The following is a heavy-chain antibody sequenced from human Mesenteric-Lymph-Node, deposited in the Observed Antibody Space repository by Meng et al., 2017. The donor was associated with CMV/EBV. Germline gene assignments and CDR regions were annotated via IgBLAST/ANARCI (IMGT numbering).Heavy chain of an antibody. CDR2: VYYTGTT. Sequence: SETLSLTCTVSGYSISSGDYWGWIRQPPGKGLEWIGSVYYTGTTYYNPSLTTRVTMSVDTSKNQFSLRLNSMTAADTAVYHCARLFDNWGQGTLVTVSS. CDR3: ARLFDN. J-gene: IGHJ4*02. V-gene: IGHV4-38-2*02. CDR1: GYSISSGDY.